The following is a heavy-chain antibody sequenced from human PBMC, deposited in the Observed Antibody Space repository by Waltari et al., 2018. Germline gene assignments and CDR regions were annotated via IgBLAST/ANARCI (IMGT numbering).Heavy chain of an antibody. V-gene: IGHV4-34*01. J-gene: IGHJ5*02. CDR2: INPSGST. CDR1: GGSFRGYY. D-gene: IGHD1-26*01. CDR3: ARGQWELLGFDP. Sequence: QVQLQQWGAGLLKPSETLSLTCAVYGGSFRGYYWSWIRQPPGRGLDGIGEINPSGSTNEHPPLKKRVTLSVDTSKNQFSLKLSCVTAADTAVYYCARGQWELLGFDPWGQGTLVTVSS.